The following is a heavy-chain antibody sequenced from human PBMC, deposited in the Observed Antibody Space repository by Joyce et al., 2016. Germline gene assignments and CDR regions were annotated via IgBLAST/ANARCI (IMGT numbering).Heavy chain of an antibody. V-gene: IGHV3-74*01. CDR3: ARTGGSYYDYYYYGLDV. Sequence: EVQLVESGGGLVQPGGSLRLSCTASGFTFSSYLMHWVRQVSGKGLVWVSHISSDESRTRYADSVKGRFTISRDKAKNTLYLHMNSLRTEDTAVYYCARTGGSYYDYYYYGLDVWGQGTTVIVSS. CDR1: GFTFSSYL. CDR2: ISSDESRT. D-gene: IGHD1-26*01. J-gene: IGHJ6*02.